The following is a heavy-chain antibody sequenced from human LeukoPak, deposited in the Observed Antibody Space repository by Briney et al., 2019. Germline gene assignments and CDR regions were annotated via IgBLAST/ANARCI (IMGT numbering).Heavy chain of an antibody. CDR1: EFIFSDYY. Sequence: PGGSLRLSCAASEFIFSDYYMSWIRQAPGKGLEWVSSITTSSPYTTYADSVKGRFTISRDNAKNSLYLQMNSLRADDTAVYFCARDEGVRSGWFDPWGQGTLVTVSA. J-gene: IGHJ5*02. CDR2: ITTSSPYT. V-gene: IGHV3-11*05. CDR3: ARDEGVRSGWFDP. D-gene: IGHD4-17*01.